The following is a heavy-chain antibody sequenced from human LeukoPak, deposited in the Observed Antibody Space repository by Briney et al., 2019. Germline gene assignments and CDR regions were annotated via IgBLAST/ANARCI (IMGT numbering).Heavy chain of an antibody. CDR2: IYSGGTT. D-gene: IGHD1-7*01. CDR1: GFIVSINY. V-gene: IGHV3-53*01. Sequence: GGSLRLSCAGSGFIVSINYMSWVRQAPGKGLEWVSVIYSGGTTYYAYSGKGLFTISRDNCKNTLYLQINSLRVEDTAMYYCARMGNSAFDIRGQGTMVTVSS. CDR3: ARMGNSAFDI. J-gene: IGHJ3*02.